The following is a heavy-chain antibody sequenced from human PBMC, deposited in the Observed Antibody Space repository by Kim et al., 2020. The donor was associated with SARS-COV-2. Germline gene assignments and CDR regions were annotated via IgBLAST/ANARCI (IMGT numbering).Heavy chain of an antibody. D-gene: IGHD5-18*01. V-gene: IGHV4-31*03. CDR3: ARGTPPQLWFDY. J-gene: IGHJ4*02. CDR2: IYYSGST. Sequence: SETLSLTCTVSGGSISSGGYYWSWIRQHPGKGLEWIGYIYYSGSTYYNPSLKSRVTISVDTSKNQFSLKLSSVTAADTAVYYCARGTPPQLWFDYWGQGTLVTVSS. CDR1: GGSISSGGYY.